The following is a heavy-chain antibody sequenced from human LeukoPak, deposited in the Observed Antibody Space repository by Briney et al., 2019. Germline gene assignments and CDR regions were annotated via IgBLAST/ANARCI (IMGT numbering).Heavy chain of an antibody. V-gene: IGHV1-2*02. CDR1: GYTFIDNY. J-gene: IGHJ6*02. CDR3: ARDLLDSSRYYVYYYYGMDV. D-gene: IGHD3-22*01. CDR2: INPNTGVT. Sequence: ASVKVSCKASGYTFIDNYFHWVRQAPGQGLEWMGWINPNTGVTHYEQKFQGRVTMTRDTYISTAYLELSRLKSGDTAVYHCARDLLDSSRYYVYYYYGMDVWGQGTTVTVSS.